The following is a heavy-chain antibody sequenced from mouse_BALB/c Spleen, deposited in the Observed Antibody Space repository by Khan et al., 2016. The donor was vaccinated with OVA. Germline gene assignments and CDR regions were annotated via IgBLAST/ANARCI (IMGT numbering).Heavy chain of an antibody. V-gene: IGHV3-2*02. CDR1: GYSITGDYA. CDR3: AYDYDEGFAY. J-gene: IGHJ3*01. CDR2: ISYSGST. Sequence: EVQLVESGPGLVKPSQSLSLTCTVTGYSITGDYAWNWIRQCPGNKLEWMGDISYSGSTSYNPSLKSRISITRDTSKNQFFLQLNSVTTEDTAKYYCAYDYDEGFAYWGQGTLVTVSA. D-gene: IGHD2-4*01.